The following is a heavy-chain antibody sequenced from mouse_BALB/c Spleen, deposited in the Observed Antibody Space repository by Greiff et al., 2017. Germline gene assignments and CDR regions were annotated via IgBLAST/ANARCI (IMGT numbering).Heavy chain of an antibody. CDR2: ISYDGSN. V-gene: IGHV3-6*02. J-gene: IGHJ4*01. D-gene: IGHD2-3*01. CDR3: ARGWLLREPLYAMDY. CDR1: GYSITSGYY. Sequence: EVKLMESGPGLVKPSQSLSLTCSVTGYSITSGYYWNWIRQFPGNKLEWMGYISYDGSNNYNPSLKNRISITRDTSKNQFFLKLNSVTTEDTATYYCARGWLLREPLYAMDYWGQGTSVTVSS.